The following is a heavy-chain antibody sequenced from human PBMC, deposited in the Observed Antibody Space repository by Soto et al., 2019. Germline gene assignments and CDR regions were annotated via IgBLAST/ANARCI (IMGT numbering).Heavy chain of an antibody. J-gene: IGHJ6*02. CDR3: ARDLGEGIGGYGMDV. Sequence: QVQLVESGGGVVQPGRSLRLSCAASGFTFSSYAMHWVRQAPGKVLEWVAVISYDGSNKYYADSVKGRFTISRDNSKNTLYLQMNSLRAEDTAVYYCARDLGEGIGGYGMDVWGQGTTVTVSS. CDR2: ISYDGSNK. V-gene: IGHV3-30-3*01. D-gene: IGHD4-17*01. CDR1: GFTFSSYA.